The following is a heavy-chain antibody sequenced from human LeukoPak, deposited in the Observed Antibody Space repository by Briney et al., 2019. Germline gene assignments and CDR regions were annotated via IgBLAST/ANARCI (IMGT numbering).Heavy chain of an antibody. CDR1: GXSISTYY. J-gene: IGHJ4*02. CDR2: IYHSGST. Sequence: SGTLSLTCTVSGXSISTYYWSWIRQPPGKGLEWIGSIYHSGSTKYNPSLKSRVTISVDTSESQFSLKLNSVTAADTAVYYCASGSSWYVGGFDFWGQGTLVTVSS. D-gene: IGHD6-13*01. V-gene: IGHV4-59*01. CDR3: ASGSSWYVGGFDF.